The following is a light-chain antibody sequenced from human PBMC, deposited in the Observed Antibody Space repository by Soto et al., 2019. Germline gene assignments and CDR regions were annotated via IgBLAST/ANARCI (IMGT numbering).Light chain of an antibody. CDR3: CSLTTSHTYV. V-gene: IGLV2-11*01. J-gene: IGLJ1*01. CDR1: SSDVGGYDY. CDR2: DVT. Sequence: QSALTQPRSVSGSPGQSVTISCTGTSSDVGGYDYVSWFQHHPGKVPKLMIYDVTKRPSGVPDRFSASKSGNTASLTISGLQAEDEADYYCCSLTTSHTYVFGSGTKLTVL.